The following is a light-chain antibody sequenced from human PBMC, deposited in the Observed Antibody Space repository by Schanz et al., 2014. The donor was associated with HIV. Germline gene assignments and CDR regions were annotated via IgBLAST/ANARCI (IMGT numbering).Light chain of an antibody. Sequence: QSALTQPPSASGSPGQSVTISCTGTSSDVGGYNYVSWYQQYPGKAPKLMIYDVNIRPSGVSYRFSGSKSGNTASLTISGLQAEDEADYYCSSYRSGSPLWVFGGGTKLTVL. V-gene: IGLV2-14*03. CDR3: SSYRSGSPLWV. CDR2: DVN. CDR1: SSDVGGYNY. J-gene: IGLJ3*02.